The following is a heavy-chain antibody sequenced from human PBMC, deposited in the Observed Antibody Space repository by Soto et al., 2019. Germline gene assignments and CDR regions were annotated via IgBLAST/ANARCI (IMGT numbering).Heavy chain of an antibody. CDR1: GFTFNKYA. CDR3: ARSRSGAVADSFDF. D-gene: IGHD3-10*01. Sequence: QVQVVESGGGVVQPGRSLRLSCAASGFTFNKYAIHWVRQAPGQGLEWVAVISRDGSNKYYVDSVKGRFTISRDNSRNTLYLQMNSLRDEDTAVYYCARSRSGAVADSFDFWGQGTLVTVSS. CDR2: ISRDGSNK. V-gene: IGHV3-30*04. J-gene: IGHJ4*02.